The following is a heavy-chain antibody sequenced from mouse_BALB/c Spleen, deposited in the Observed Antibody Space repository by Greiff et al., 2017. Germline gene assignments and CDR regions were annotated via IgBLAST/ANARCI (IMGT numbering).Heavy chain of an antibody. V-gene: IGHV1-20*02. CDR3: ARSYYDYDGGFAY. Sequence: EVNVVESGPELVKPGASVKISCKASGYSFTGYFMNWVMQSHGKSLEWIGRINPYNGDTFYNQKFKGKATLTVDKSSSTAHMELRSLASEDSAVYYCARSYYDYDGGFAYWGQGTLVTVSA. CDR1: GYSFTGYF. CDR2: INPYNGDT. D-gene: IGHD2-4*01. J-gene: IGHJ3*01.